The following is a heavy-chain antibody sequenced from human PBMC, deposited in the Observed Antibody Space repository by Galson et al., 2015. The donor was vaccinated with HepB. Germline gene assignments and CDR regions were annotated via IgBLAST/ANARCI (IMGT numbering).Heavy chain of an antibody. D-gene: IGHD2-2*01. CDR1: GFTFSSYA. CDR2: ISYDGSNK. V-gene: IGHV3-30-3*01. Sequence: SLRLSCAASGFTFSSYAMHWVRQAPGKGLEWVAVISYDGSNKYYADSVKGRFTISRDNSKNTLYLQMNSLRAEDTAVYYCASRPSAAGYGMDVWGQGTTVTVSS. J-gene: IGHJ6*02. CDR3: ASRPSAAGYGMDV.